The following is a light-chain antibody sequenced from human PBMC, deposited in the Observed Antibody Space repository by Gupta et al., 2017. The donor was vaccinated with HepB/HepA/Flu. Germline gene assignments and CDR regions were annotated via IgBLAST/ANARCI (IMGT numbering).Light chain of an antibody. J-gene: IGLJ1*01. CDR2: DVT. CDR3: CSYAGTLYV. Sequence: QSALTQPRSVSGSPGQSVTISCTGTSSDVGGYNRVSWYQQHPGKAPQVMIHDVTERPSGVPNRFSGSKSGNTASLXIXGLQAEXEADYYCCSYAGTLYVFGSGTRVTVL. V-gene: IGLV2-11*01. CDR1: SSDVGGYNR.